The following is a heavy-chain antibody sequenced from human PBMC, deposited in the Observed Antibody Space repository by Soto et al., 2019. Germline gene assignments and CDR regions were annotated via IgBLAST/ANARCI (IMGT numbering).Heavy chain of an antibody. D-gene: IGHD4-17*01. CDR3: AADVGGYIYGLARH. Sequence: PGGSLRLSCATSGFTFSNYAMSWVRQAPGKGLQWVSGMSGGGGFTSYADSVKGRFTISRENSKNTLYLQMNSLRPEDTAVYYCAADVGGYIYGLARHWGPGTLVTVSS. CDR2: MSGGGGFT. J-gene: IGHJ4*02. V-gene: IGHV3-23*01. CDR1: GFTFSNYA.